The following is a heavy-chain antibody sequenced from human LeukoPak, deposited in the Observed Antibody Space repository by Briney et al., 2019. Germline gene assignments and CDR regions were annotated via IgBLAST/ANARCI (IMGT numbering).Heavy chain of an antibody. CDR1: GFTFADYA. Sequence: GGSLRLSCAASGFTFADYATHWVRHAPRKGLEWVSLISGDGGSTYYADSVKGRFTISRDNCRTSLYLRMNSLRTEDTALYYCAKDAAPMSTVNTTFDYWGQGTLVTVSS. V-gene: IGHV3-43*02. D-gene: IGHD5/OR15-5a*01. CDR2: ISGDGGST. CDR3: AKDAAPMSTVNTTFDY. J-gene: IGHJ4*02.